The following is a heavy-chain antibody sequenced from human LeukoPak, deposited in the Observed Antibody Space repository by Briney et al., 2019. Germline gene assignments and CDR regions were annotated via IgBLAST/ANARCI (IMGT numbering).Heavy chain of an antibody. CDR3: ARVPTYYYDSSGSDYFDY. D-gene: IGHD3-22*01. Sequence: SETLSLTCTVSGGSISSYYWSWIRQPPGKGLEWIGYIYYSGSTNYNPSLKSRVTISVDTSKNQFSLKLSSVTAADTAVYYCARVPTYYYDSSGSDYFDYWGQGTLVTVSS. CDR1: GGSISSYY. CDR2: IYYSGST. V-gene: IGHV4-59*01. J-gene: IGHJ4*02.